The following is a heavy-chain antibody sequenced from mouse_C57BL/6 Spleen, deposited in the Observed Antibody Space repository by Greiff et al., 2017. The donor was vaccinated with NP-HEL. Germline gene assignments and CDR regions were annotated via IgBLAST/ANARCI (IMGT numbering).Heavy chain of an antibody. D-gene: IGHD4-1*01. CDR3: TTVELTGTAYFDY. V-gene: IGHV14-1*01. Sequence: EVQLQQSGAELVRPGASVKLSCTASGFNITDYYMHWVKQRPEQGLEWIGRIDPEDGDTEYAPKFQGKATMTADTSSNTAYLQLSSLTSEDTAVYYCTTVELTGTAYFDYWGQGTTLTVSS. J-gene: IGHJ2*01. CDR1: GFNITDYY. CDR2: IDPEDGDT.